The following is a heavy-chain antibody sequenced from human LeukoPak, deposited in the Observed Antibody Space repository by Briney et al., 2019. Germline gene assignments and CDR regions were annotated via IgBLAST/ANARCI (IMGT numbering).Heavy chain of an antibody. D-gene: IGHD3-22*01. Sequence: GSLRLSCAASGFTFSSNAMAWVRQAPGKGPEWIGEINDYTGDTKYNPSLNSRVSISLEKSKNQFSLELRSVTAADTAVYYCARGRIAKIVVVHSFSYGMDVWGQGTTVTVSS. CDR2: INDYTGDT. CDR1: GFTFSSNA. J-gene: IGHJ6*02. V-gene: IGHV4-34*01. CDR3: ARGRIAKIVVVHSFSYGMDV.